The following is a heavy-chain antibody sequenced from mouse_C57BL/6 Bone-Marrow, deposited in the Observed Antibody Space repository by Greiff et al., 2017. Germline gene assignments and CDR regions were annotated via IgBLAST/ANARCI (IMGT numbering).Heavy chain of an antibody. J-gene: IGHJ1*03. CDR3: ARPVLRRRTDWYFDV. CDR1: GYTFTSYW. V-gene: IGHV1-64*01. CDR2: IHPNSGST. D-gene: IGHD2-12*01. Sequence: VQLQQSGAELVKPGASVKLSCKASGYTFTSYWMHWVKQRPGQGLEWIGMIHPNSGSTNYNAKFTSKATLTVDNSSSTAYMQLSSLTCEDSAVYYCARPVLRRRTDWYFDVWGTGTTVTVSS.